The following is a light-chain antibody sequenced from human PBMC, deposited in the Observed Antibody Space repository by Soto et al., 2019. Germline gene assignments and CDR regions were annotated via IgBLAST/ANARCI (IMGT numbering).Light chain of an antibody. CDR3: QTCGTGIPNVV. V-gene: IGLV4-69*01. CDR2: LNSDGSH. J-gene: IGLJ2*01. CDR1: SGHISYA. Sequence: QPVLTQSPSASASLGASVKLTCTLSSGHISYAIAWHQQQPEKGPRYLMKLNSDGSHSKGDGIPDRFSGSSSGAERYLTISSLQSEDEADYYCQTCGTGIPNVVFGGGTQLTVL.